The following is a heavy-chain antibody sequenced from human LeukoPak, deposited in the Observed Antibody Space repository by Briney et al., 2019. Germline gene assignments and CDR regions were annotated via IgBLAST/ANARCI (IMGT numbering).Heavy chain of an antibody. D-gene: IGHD5-24*01. CDR3: AKDTRWLQFLMDY. CDR2: IRYDGSNK. V-gene: IGHV3-30*02. J-gene: IGHJ4*02. CDR1: GFTFSSYG. Sequence: AGGSLRLSCAASGFTFSSYGMHWVRQAPGKGREWVAFIRYDGSNKYYADSVKGRFTISRDNSKNTLYLQMNSLRAEDTAVYYCAKDTRWLQFLMDYWGQGTLVTVSS.